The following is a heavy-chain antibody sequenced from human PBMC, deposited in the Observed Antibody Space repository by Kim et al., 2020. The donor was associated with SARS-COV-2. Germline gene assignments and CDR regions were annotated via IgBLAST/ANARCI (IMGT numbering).Heavy chain of an antibody. D-gene: IGHD5-12*01. CDR2: IYYSGST. CDR3: ARVGIVATTLYYFDY. Sequence: SETLSLTCTVSGGSISSGGYYWSWIRQHPGKGLEWIGYIYYSGSTYYNPSLKSRVTISVDTSKNQFSLKLSSVTAADTAVYYFARVGIVATTLYYFDYWGQGTLVTVSS. J-gene: IGHJ4*02. CDR1: GGSISSGGYY. V-gene: IGHV4-31*03.